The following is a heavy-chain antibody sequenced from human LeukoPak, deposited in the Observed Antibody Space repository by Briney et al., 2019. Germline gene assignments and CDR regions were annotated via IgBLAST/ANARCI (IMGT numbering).Heavy chain of an antibody. Sequence: PSETLSLTCTVSGGSLSSLYWGWIRQPPGKGLEWIGYIYYRGSTDYNPSLKSRVTISLDTSKNQFSLQLSSVTAADTAVYYCARDVAGGPFFDYWGQGTLVTVSS. CDR2: IYYRGST. V-gene: IGHV4-59*01. J-gene: IGHJ4*02. CDR3: ARDVAGGPFFDY. D-gene: IGHD2-8*02. CDR1: GGSLSSLY.